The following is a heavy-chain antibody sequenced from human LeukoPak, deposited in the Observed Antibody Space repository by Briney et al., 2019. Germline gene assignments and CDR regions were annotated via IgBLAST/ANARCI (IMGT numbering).Heavy chain of an antibody. J-gene: IGHJ6*03. CDR3: ARDSGFGEFSGPYYYYYMDV. V-gene: IGHV1-69*13. CDR1: GYTFTSYY. D-gene: IGHD3-10*01. Sequence: SVKVSCKASGYTFTSYYMHWVRQAPGQGLEWMGGIIPIFGTPHYAQKFQDRVTITADASTSTAYMELSSLRSEDTAVYYCARDSGFGEFSGPYYYYYMDVWGKGTTVTISS. CDR2: IIPIFGTP.